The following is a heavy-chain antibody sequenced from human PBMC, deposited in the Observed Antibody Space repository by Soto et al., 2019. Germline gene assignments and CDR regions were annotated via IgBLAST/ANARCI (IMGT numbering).Heavy chain of an antibody. CDR3: ARAGFSYGHLLF. Sequence: SETLSLTCNVSGGPIKTGDYYWNWIRQPPGKGPEWIGYVFYSGATNYSPSLKSRAAISMDTSKNQFSLSLTSVTAADTAVYYCARAGFSYGHLLFWGQGIRVTVSS. D-gene: IGHD3-10*01. J-gene: IGHJ4*02. CDR1: GGPIKTGDYY. V-gene: IGHV4-30-4*01. CDR2: VFYSGAT.